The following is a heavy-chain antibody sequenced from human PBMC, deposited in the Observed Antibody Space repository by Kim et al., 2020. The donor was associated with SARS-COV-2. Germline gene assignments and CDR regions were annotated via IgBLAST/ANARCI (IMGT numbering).Heavy chain of an antibody. Sequence: GGSLRLSCAASGFTFSSYWMSWVRQAPGKGLEWVANIKQDGSEKYYVDSVKGRFTISRDNAKNSLYLQMNSLRAEDTAVYYCARDKRTRDFWSGYYTSVGFDPWGQGTLVTVSS. V-gene: IGHV3-7*03. CDR2: IKQDGSEK. J-gene: IGHJ5*02. D-gene: IGHD3-3*01. CDR3: ARDKRTRDFWSGYYTSVGFDP. CDR1: GFTFSSYW.